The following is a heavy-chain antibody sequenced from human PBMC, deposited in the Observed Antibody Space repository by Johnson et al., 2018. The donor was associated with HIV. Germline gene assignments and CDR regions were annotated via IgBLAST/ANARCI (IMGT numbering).Heavy chain of an antibody. CDR2: INWNGGST. CDR3: ARRDGFDYGNAFDI. D-gene: IGHD5-12*01. CDR1: GFTFSSYA. Sequence: VQLVESGGGVVQPGRSLRLSCAASGFTFSSYAMHWVRQAPGKGLEWVSGINWNGGSTGYAASVKGRFTISRDNAKNSLYLQMNSLRAEDTALYYCARRDGFDYGNAFDIWGQWTMVTVSS. V-gene: IGHV3-20*04. J-gene: IGHJ3*02.